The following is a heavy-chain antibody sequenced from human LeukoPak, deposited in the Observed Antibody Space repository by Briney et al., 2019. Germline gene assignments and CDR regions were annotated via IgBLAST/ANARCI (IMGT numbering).Heavy chain of an antibody. CDR1: GGSISSSSYY. J-gene: IGHJ3*02. Sequence: PSETLSLTCTVSGGSISSSSYYWGWIRQPPGKGLEWIGSIHYSGSTYYNPSLKSRVTISVDTSKNQFSLKLSSVTAADTAVYYCAREGSSGYYYDDAFDIWGQGTMVTVSS. V-gene: IGHV4-39*02. CDR3: AREGSSGYYYDDAFDI. D-gene: IGHD3-22*01. CDR2: IHYSGST.